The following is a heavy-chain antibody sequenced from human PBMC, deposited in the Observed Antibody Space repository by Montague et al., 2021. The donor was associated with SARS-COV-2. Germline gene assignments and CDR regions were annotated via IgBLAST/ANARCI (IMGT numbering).Heavy chain of an antibody. D-gene: IGHD3-10*01. CDR3: ARVRYYGSGTSLGMDV. CDR2: INHSGST. V-gene: IGHV4-34*01. J-gene: IGHJ6*02. CDR1: GGSFSGYY. Sequence: SETLSLTCAVYGGSFSGYYWSWIRQPPGKGLEWIGEINHSGSTNYNPSLESRVTISVDTSKNQFSLKPSSVTAADTAVYYCARVRYYGSGTSLGMDVWGQGTTVTVSS.